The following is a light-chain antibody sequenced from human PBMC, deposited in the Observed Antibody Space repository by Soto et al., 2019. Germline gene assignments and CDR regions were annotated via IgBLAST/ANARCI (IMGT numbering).Light chain of an antibody. CDR3: QQYNSWLWT. Sequence: EIVMTQSPATLSVSPGERATLSCRASQSVSSNLAWYQQKPGQAPRLPIYGASTRATAIPARFSGSGSGTEFTLTISSLQSEDFAVYYCQQYNSWLWTFGQGTKVDIK. CDR2: GAS. J-gene: IGKJ1*01. CDR1: QSVSSN. V-gene: IGKV3-15*01.